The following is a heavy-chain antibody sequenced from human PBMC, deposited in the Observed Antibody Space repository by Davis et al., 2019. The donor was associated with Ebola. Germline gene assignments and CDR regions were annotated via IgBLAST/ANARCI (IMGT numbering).Heavy chain of an antibody. CDR2: IYYSGST. J-gene: IGHJ4*02. D-gene: IGHD3-22*01. CDR3: ARNTIYNYDGSVYSSPYYFDF. Sequence: SETLSLTCTVSSDSISSSSYYWGWIRQPPGKGLEWIANIYYSGSTQYNPSLKSRVTISVDTSKNQFSLKLTSVTAADTAVYFCARNTIYNYDGSVYSSPYYFDFWGQGTLVTVSS. CDR1: SDSISSSSYY. V-gene: IGHV4-39*01.